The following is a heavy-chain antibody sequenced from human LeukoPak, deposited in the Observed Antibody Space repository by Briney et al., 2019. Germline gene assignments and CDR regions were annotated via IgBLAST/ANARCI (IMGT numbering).Heavy chain of an antibody. CDR3: TRYNNDHFDY. CDR2: IAYDGSRA. Sequence: GRSLRLSCAGSGFTFGGYGMHWFRQIPGKGLEWVAVIAYDGSRAFYADSVKGRFTISRDNSKNTMSVQMDDLGAEDTAVYYCTRYNNDHFDYWGQGTLVTVSS. J-gene: IGHJ4*02. CDR1: GFTFGGYG. V-gene: IGHV3-33*01. D-gene: IGHD1-14*01.